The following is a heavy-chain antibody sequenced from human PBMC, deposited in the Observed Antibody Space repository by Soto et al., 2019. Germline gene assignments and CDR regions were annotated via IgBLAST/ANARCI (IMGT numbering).Heavy chain of an antibody. CDR1: RFTFSTYG. J-gene: IGHJ5*02. CDR3: ARDASAYDGGWYPRGFDP. D-gene: IGHD6-19*01. CDR2: IWYDGSNK. Sequence: EGSLRLSCAASRFTFSTYGMHWVRQAPGKGLEWVAIIWYDGSNKYYADPVKGRFTISRDDSKNTLYLQMNSLRVEDTAVYFCARDASAYDGGWYPRGFDPWGQGTLVTVSS. V-gene: IGHV3-33*01.